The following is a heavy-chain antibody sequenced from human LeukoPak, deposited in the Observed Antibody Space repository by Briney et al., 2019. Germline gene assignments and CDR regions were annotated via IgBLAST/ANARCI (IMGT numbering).Heavy chain of an antibody. CDR2: VDPKDGET. Sequence: ASVKVSCKVSGYIFTDYYMHWVQQAPGKGLEWMGIVDPKDGETIYAEKFQGRVTITADTSTDTAYMELSSLRSEDTAVYYCATDQVVPAAMYYWGQGTLVTVSS. CDR3: ATDQVVPAAMYY. CDR1: GYIFTDYY. V-gene: IGHV1-69-2*01. D-gene: IGHD2-2*01. J-gene: IGHJ4*02.